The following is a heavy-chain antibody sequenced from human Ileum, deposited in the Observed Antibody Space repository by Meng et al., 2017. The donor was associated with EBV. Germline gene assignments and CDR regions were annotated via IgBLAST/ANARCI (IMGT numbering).Heavy chain of an antibody. J-gene: IGHJ4*02. Sequence: GPVVESGGALVQPGGSLGLSCAASGFTFSSYWMHWVRQVPGKGLVWVSRINENGATTTYADSVRGRFTIFRDNAKNTLYLQMNSLRAEDTAVYYCSRDLVGSDDYWGQGTLVTVSS. D-gene: IGHD6-6*01. CDR1: GFTFSSYW. CDR2: INENGATT. V-gene: IGHV3-74*01. CDR3: SRDLVGSDDY.